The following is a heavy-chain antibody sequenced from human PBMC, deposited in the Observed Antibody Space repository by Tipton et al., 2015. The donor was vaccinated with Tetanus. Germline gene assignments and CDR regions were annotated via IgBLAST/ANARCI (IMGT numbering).Heavy chain of an antibody. CDR3: ARSRGGTRVYYAIAF. CDR2: IIPIFGTI. CDR1: GGSFSTYI. D-gene: IGHD3-22*01. J-gene: IGHJ4*02. Sequence: QLVQSGPEVKKPGSSVKVSCKTSGGSFSTYITSWVRQAPGQGLEWMGGIIPIFGTITYAQKFQGRVTITADKSTSTAYMELSSLRSEDTGVYYCARSRGGTRVYYAIAFWGQGTLVTVSS. V-gene: IGHV1-69*06.